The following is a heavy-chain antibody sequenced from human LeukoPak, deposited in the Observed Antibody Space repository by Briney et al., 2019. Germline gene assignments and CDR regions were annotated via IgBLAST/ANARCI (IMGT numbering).Heavy chain of an antibody. V-gene: IGHV4-59*03. D-gene: IGHD1-26*01. J-gene: IGHJ4*02. Sequence: SETLSLTCTVSDGSISDYYWSWIRQPPGKGLEWIGYIYDGGSTNYNPSLKGRVTISVDTSKNQFSLKLISVTAADTAVYYCAGRSGSLDYWGQGTLVTVSS. CDR2: IYDGGST. CDR3: AGRSGSLDY. CDR1: DGSISDYY.